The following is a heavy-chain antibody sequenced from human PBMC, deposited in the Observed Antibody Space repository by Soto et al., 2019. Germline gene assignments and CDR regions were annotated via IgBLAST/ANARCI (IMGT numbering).Heavy chain of an antibody. V-gene: IGHV3-23*01. CDR3: AKGSATSRPYYFDY. CDR1: GFTFSSYA. J-gene: IGHJ4*02. CDR2: ITGDGADT. Sequence: LRLSCVASGFTFSSYAMSWVRQAPGKGLEWASAITGDGADTFHADSVRGRLTISRDNSRNTLYLQMDSLRAEDTALYYCAKGSATSRPYYFDYWGQGTLVTVSS.